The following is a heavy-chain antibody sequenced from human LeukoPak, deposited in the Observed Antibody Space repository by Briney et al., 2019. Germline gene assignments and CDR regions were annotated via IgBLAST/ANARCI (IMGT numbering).Heavy chain of an antibody. V-gene: IGHV4-59*08. CDR2: IYYSGST. J-gene: IGHJ6*02. CDR3: ASLVSYYDYYYGMDV. D-gene: IGHD3-16*01. CDR1: GGSISSYY. Sequence: PSETLSLTCTVSGGSISSYYWSWIRQPPGKGLEWIGYIYYSGSTNYNPSLKSRVTISVDTSKNQFSLKPSSVTAADTAVYYCASLVSYYDYYYGMDVWGQGTTVTVSS.